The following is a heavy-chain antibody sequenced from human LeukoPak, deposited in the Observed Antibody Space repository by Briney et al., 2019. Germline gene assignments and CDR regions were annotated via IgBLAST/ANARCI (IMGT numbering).Heavy chain of an antibody. D-gene: IGHD3-9*01. V-gene: IGHV1-8*01. CDR3: ARAERYFDWLLYYFDY. J-gene: IGHJ4*02. CDR1: GYTFTSYD. CDR2: MNPNSGNT. Sequence: ASVKVSCTASGYTFTSYDINWVRQATGQGLEWMGWMNPNSGNTGYAQKFQGRVTMTRNTSISTAYMELSSLRSEDTAVYYCARAERYFDWLLYYFDYWGQGTLVTVSS.